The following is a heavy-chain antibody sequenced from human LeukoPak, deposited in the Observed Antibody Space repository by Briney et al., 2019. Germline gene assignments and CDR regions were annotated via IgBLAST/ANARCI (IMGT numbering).Heavy chain of an antibody. J-gene: IGHJ4*02. CDR2: ISSSGSTI. CDR3: TRITTAMDVDY. D-gene: IGHD5-18*01. V-gene: IGHV3-48*03. CDR1: GFTFSSYQ. Sequence: GGSLRLSCAASGFTFSSYQMNCVRQAPGKGLQWVSYISSSGSTIYYADSVKGRFTISRDNAKNSLYLQMSSLRAEDTAVYYCTRITTAMDVDYWGQGTLVTVSS.